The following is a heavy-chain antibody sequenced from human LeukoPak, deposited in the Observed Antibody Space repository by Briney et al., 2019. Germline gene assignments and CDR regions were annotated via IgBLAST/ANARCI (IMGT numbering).Heavy chain of an antibody. J-gene: IGHJ4*02. CDR1: GGSISSRSHY. CDR2: IYYSGPT. D-gene: IGHD3-10*01. CDR3: ARVTLWFGKGFFDY. Sequence: SETLSLTCSVSGGSISSRSHYWGWIRQPPGKGLEWIGHIYYSGPTFYNPSLKSRVTISADTSKNQFSLKLRSVTAADTAVYYCARVTLWFGKGFFDYWGQGALVTVSS. V-gene: IGHV4-39*07.